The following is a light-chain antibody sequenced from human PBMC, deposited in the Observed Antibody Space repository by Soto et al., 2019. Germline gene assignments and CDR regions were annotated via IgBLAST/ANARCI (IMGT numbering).Light chain of an antibody. Sequence: EIVLTQSPGTLSLSPGERATLSCRASESVSSSYLGWYQQKPGQAPRLLIYGASSRATGVPDRFSGSGSGTDSTLTIRRLEPEDFAVYYCQQYGTSPWTFGQGTKVDI. CDR3: QQYGTSPWT. CDR2: GAS. V-gene: IGKV3-20*01. CDR1: ESVSSSY. J-gene: IGKJ1*01.